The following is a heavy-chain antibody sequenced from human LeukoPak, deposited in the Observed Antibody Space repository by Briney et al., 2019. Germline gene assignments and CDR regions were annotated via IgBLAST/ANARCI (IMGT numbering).Heavy chain of an antibody. CDR2: IYHSGST. CDR3: AREVYDFWSGSQIDGMDV. Sequence: SQTLSLTCAVSGGSISSGGYSWSWIRQPPGKGLEWIGYIYHSGSTYYNPSLKSRVTISVDRSKNQFSLKLSSVTAADTAVYYCAREVYDFWSGSQIDGMDVWGQGTTVTVSS. V-gene: IGHV4-30-2*01. D-gene: IGHD3-3*01. J-gene: IGHJ6*02. CDR1: GGSISSGGYS.